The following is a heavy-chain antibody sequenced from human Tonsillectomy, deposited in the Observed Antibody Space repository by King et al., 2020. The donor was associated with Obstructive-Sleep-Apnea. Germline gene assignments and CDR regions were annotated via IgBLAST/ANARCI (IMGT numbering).Heavy chain of an antibody. CDR3: AKIFSITMIVVVTHFDY. CDR2: ISGSGGST. CDR1: GFTFSSYA. V-gene: IGHV3-23*04. Sequence: VQLVESGGGLVQPGGSLRLSCAASGFTFSSYAMSWVRQAPGKGLEWVSAISGSGGSTYYADSVKGRFTISRDNSKNTLYLQMNSLRAGDTAVYYCAKIFSITMIVVVTHFDYWGQGTLVTVSS. J-gene: IGHJ4*02. D-gene: IGHD3-22*01.